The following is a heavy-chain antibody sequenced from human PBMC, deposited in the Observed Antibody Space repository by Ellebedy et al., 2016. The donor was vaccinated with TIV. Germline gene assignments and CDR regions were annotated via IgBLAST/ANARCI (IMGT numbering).Heavy chain of an antibody. CDR3: ARDQVTGYGMDV. Sequence: AASVKVSCKASGGPFSSYAISWVRQAPGQGLEWMGRIIPILGIANYAQKFQGRVTITADKSTSTAYMELSSLRSEDTAVYYCARDQVTGYGMDVWGQGTTVTVSS. J-gene: IGHJ6*02. V-gene: IGHV1-69*04. D-gene: IGHD1-20*01. CDR2: IIPILGIA. CDR1: GGPFSSYA.